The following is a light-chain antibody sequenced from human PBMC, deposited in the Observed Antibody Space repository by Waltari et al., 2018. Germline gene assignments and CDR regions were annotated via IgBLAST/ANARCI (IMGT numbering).Light chain of an antibody. CDR1: SGSVSTTYY. CDR3: LLYMPSGDWL. V-gene: IGLV8-61*01. CDR2: SNN. J-gene: IGLJ3*02. Sequence: QTVVTQEPSFSVSPGGTVTLTCGLSSGSVSTTYYPSWYQQTPGQAPRTLIYSNNIRSSGVPDRFSGSILGNKAALIITGAQAVDASDYFCLLYMPSGDWLFGGGTKLTVL.